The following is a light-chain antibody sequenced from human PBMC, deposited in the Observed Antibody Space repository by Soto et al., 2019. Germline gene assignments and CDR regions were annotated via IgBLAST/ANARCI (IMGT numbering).Light chain of an antibody. J-gene: IGKJ5*01. CDR2: GAS. Sequence: VMTQAPATLSVSPGERATLSCRASQTINNNVAWYQLKDGQVPRLVIYGASTRATDIPARFSGSGSGTEFTLTISSLQSEDFAVYYCQQYDKWPPITFGQGTRLEIK. CDR1: QTINNN. CDR3: QQYDKWPPIT. V-gene: IGKV3-15*01.